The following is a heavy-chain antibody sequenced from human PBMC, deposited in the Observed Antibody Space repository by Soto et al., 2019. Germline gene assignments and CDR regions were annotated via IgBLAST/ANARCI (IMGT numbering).Heavy chain of an antibody. D-gene: IGHD2-2*03. J-gene: IGHJ6*02. CDR2: ISAYNGNT. CDR3: ARDGYCSSTSCSHYYGMDV. Sequence: ASVKVSCKASGYTFTSYGIIWVRQAPGQGLEWMGWISAYNGNTNYAQKLQGRVTMTTDTSTSTAYMELRSLRSDDTAVYYCARDGYCSSTSCSHYYGMDVWGQGTTVTVS. CDR1: GYTFTSYG. V-gene: IGHV1-18*01.